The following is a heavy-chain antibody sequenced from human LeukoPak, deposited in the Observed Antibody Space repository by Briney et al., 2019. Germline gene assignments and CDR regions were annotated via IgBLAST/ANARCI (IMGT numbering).Heavy chain of an antibody. D-gene: IGHD4-23*01. CDR1: GYTLTSYD. CDR2: MNPNSGNT. V-gene: IGHV1-8*01. J-gene: IGHJ4*02. CDR3: ARGHGPGGTRWPNLDY. Sequence: ASVKVSCKAPGYTLTSYDINWVRQATGQGLEWMGWMNPNSGNTGYAQKFQGRVTMTRDTSINTAYMELSSLRSEDTAVYYCARGHGPGGTRWPNLDYWGQGTLITVSA.